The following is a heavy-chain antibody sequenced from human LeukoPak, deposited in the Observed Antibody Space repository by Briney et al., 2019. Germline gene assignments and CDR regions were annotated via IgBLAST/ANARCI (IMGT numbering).Heavy chain of an antibody. CDR2: INQDGSEK. D-gene: IGHD3-10*01. V-gene: IGHV3-7*04. J-gene: IGHJ4*02. CDR3: TRDGSGTMNY. CDR1: GFTFGSFW. Sequence: GGSLRLSCAASGFTFGSFWMSWVRQAPGKELEWVANINQDGSEKYYLESVKGRLAISRDNAKNSLYLQMSSLSAADTAVYFCTRDGSGTMNYWGQGTLLTVSS.